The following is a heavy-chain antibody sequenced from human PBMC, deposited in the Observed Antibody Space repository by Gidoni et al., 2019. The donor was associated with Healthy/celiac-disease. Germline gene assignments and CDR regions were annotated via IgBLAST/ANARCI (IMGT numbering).Heavy chain of an antibody. CDR2: TYYSGST. V-gene: IGHV4-31*03. CDR3: ARVYVGATNDAFDI. CDR1: GGSISSGGYY. D-gene: IGHD1-26*01. Sequence: QVQLQESGPGLVKPSQTLSLNCTGSGGSISSGGYYWSWIRQHPGKGMEWIGYTYYSGSTYYNPSLKSRVTISVDTSKNQFSLKLSSVTAADTAVYYCARVYVGATNDAFDIWGQGTMVTVSS. J-gene: IGHJ3*02.